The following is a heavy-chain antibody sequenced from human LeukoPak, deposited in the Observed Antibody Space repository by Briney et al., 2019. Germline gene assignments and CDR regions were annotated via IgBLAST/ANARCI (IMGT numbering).Heavy chain of an antibody. V-gene: IGHV3-21*01. J-gene: IGHJ4*02. Sequence: GGSLRLSCAPSGFTFSSYSTNWVRHPPEEGLEWVSSIRSRSSQIYYADSVKGRFTMSRDNAKNSVDLEMSSRRAEATPVYYCGRMAGTANFDYWGEGSLATASS. D-gene: IGHD6-19*01. CDR1: GFTFSSYS. CDR3: GRMAGTANFDY. CDR2: IRSRSSQI.